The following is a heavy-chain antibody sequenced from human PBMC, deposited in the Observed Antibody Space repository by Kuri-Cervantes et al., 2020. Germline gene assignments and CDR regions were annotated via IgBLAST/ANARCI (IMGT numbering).Heavy chain of an antibody. CDR2: IYYSGST. D-gene: IGHD3-10*01. J-gene: IGHJ4*02. V-gene: IGHV4-59*01. Sequence: ESLKISCTVSGGFISSYYWSWIRQPPGKGLEWIGYIYYSGSTNYNPSLKSRVTISVDTSKNQFSLKLSSVTTADTAVYYCARFVIRGKTFDYWGQGTLVTVSS. CDR3: ARFVIRGKTFDY. CDR1: GGFISSYY.